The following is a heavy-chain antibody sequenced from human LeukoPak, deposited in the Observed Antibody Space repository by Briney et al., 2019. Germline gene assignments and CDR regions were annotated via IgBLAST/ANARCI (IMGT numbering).Heavy chain of an antibody. J-gene: IGHJ6*03. Sequence: SETLSLTRTVSGGSLSSYYWSWIRQPAGKGLEWIGRIYTSGSTNYNPSLKSRVTMSVDTSKNQFSLKLSSVTAADTAVYYCAREYYDIFGGGTYYYYYMDVWGKGTTVTISS. CDR3: AREYYDIFGGGTYYYYYMDV. D-gene: IGHD3-9*01. CDR2: IYTSGST. V-gene: IGHV4-4*07. CDR1: GGSLSSYY.